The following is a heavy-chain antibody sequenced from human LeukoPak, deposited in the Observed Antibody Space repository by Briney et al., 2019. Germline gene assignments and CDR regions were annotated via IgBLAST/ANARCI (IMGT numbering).Heavy chain of an antibody. CDR2: IWYDGSNK. CDR1: GFTFSSYG. J-gene: IGHJ1*01. CDR3: ARGRYYYDSSGSRFQH. V-gene: IGHV3-33*01. Sequence: GGSLRLSCAASGFTFSSYGMHWVRQAPGKGLEWVAVIWYDGSNKYYADSVKGRFTISRDNSKNTLYLQMNSLRAEDTAVYYCARGRYYYDSSGSRFQHWGQGTLVTVSS. D-gene: IGHD3-22*01.